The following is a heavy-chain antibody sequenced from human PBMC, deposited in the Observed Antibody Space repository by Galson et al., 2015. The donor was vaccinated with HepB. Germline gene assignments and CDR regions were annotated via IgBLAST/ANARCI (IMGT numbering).Heavy chain of an antibody. CDR1: GASIRSRY. Sequence: SETLSLTCTVSGASIRSRYWIWTRLSPGSRLEWIGFVHHSGSTKFNPSFSSRVSISVDTSRNDFSMRLTSVTAADTAVYYCARGFYDSRGYSEAFDLWGQGTSVTVSS. V-gene: IGHV4-59*11. CDR2: VHHSGST. J-gene: IGHJ4*02. D-gene: IGHD3-22*01. CDR3: ARGFYDSRGYSEAFDL.